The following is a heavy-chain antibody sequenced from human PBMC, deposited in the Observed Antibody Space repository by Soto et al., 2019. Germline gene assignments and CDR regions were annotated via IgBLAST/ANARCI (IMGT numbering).Heavy chain of an antibody. J-gene: IGHJ5*02. CDR1: GFTFSSYG. Sequence: GGSLRLSCAASGFTFSSYGMHWVRQAPGKGLEWVAVISYDGSNKYYADSVKGRFTISRDNSKNTLYLQMNSLRAEDTAVYYCATVGDYYDSSGDETRSWFDPWGQGTLVTVSS. CDR2: ISYDGSNK. CDR3: ATVGDYYDSSGDETRSWFDP. D-gene: IGHD3-22*01. V-gene: IGHV3-30*03.